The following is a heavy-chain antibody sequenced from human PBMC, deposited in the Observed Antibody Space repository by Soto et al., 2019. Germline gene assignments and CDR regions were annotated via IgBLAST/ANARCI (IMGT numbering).Heavy chain of an antibody. V-gene: IGHV5-10-1*01. Sequence: GESLKISCKGSGYSFAGYWITWVRQKPGKGLEWMGRIDPSDSQTYYSPSFRGHVTISATKSITTVFLQWSSLRASDTAMYYCARQIYDSDTGPNCKYYFDSWGQGTPVTVSS. CDR1: GYSFAGYW. J-gene: IGHJ4*02. D-gene: IGHD3-22*01. CDR2: IDPSDSQT. CDR3: ARQIYDSDTGPNCKYYFDS.